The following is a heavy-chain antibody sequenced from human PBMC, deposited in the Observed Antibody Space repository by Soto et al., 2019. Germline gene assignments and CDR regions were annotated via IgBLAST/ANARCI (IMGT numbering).Heavy chain of an antibody. J-gene: IGHJ3*02. Sequence: HVQLVESGGGVVQPGRSLRLSCAASGFTLSRYGMHWVRQAPGKGLEWVAIIWYDGSNKYYADSVRGRFTISRDNSKNTLYLQMNSLRAEDTAVYYCARGDYGGNSHAFDIWGQGTMVTVSS. CDR3: ARGDYGGNSHAFDI. V-gene: IGHV3-33*01. CDR2: IWYDGSNK. CDR1: GFTLSRYG. D-gene: IGHD4-17*01.